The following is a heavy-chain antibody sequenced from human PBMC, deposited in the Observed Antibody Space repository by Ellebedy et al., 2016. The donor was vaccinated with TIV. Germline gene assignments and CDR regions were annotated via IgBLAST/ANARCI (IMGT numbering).Heavy chain of an antibody. J-gene: IGHJ4*02. CDR2: IYSVGIT. V-gene: IGHV3-53*01. CDR1: GFTVSNNF. Sequence: GESLKISCAASGFTVSNNFMTWVRQAPGKGLEWVSLIYSVGITLYADSVKGRFTISTDNSRNTLYLQMNNLRVDDTAVYYCARKTDTTRSGDFWGQGTLVTVS. D-gene: IGHD5-18*01. CDR3: ARKTDTTRSGDF.